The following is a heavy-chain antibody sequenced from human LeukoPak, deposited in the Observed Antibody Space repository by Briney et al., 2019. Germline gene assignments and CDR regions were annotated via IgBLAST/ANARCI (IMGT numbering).Heavy chain of an antibody. CDR3: ARQNDFRLDY. CDR2: IYPGDSDT. Sequence: GESLKISCKGSGYTFSSYWIGWVRQMPGKGLEWMGIIYPGDSDTRYSPSLQGRVTISVDTSIGTAYLQWSSLKASDTAIYYCARQNDFRLDYWGQGTLGTVSS. J-gene: IGHJ4*02. CDR1: GYTFSSYW. D-gene: IGHD3-3*01. V-gene: IGHV5-51*01.